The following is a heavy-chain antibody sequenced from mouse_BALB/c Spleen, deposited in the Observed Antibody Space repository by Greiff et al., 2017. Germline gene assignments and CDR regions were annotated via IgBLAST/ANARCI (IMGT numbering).Heavy chain of an antibody. Sequence: QVQLKQSGAELVRPGVSVKISCKGSGYTFTDYAMHWVKQSHAKSLEWIGVISTYYGDASYNQKFKGKATMTVDKSSSTAYMELARLTSEDSAIYYCARGRYYGSSYEYAMDYWGQGTSVTVSS. CDR3: ARGRYYGSSYEYAMDY. CDR1: GYTFTDYA. CDR2: ISTYYGDA. D-gene: IGHD1-1*01. J-gene: IGHJ4*01. V-gene: IGHV1S137*01.